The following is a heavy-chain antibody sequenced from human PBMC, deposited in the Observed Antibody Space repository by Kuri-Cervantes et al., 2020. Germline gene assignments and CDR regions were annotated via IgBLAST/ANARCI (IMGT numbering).Heavy chain of an antibody. V-gene: IGHV3-53*01. Sequence: GESLKISCAASGFTVSSNYMSWVRQAPGKGLEWVSVTYSGGSTDYADSVKGRFTISRDNSKNTLYVQMNSLRAEDTAVYYCARSSGVIQYYGMDVWGQGTTVTVSS. J-gene: IGHJ6*02. CDR3: ARSSGVIQYYGMDV. D-gene: IGHD3-10*01. CDR1: GFTVSSNY. CDR2: TYSGGST.